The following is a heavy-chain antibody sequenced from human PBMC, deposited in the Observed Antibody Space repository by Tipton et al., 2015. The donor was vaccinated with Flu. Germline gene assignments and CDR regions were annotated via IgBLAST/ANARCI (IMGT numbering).Heavy chain of an antibody. V-gene: IGHV5-51*01. J-gene: IGHJ4*02. CDR2: IFPGDSDD. Sequence: VQLVQSGAEVKKPGESLKISCKGSGYSFATYWIGWVRQMPGKGLEWMGFIFPGDSDDRYSPSFQGQVTISADKSINTAYLQGSSLKASDAAIYYCVRQRTTVDTADYWGQGTLVSVSS. D-gene: IGHD4-23*01. CDR3: VRQRTTVDTADY. CDR1: GYSFATYW.